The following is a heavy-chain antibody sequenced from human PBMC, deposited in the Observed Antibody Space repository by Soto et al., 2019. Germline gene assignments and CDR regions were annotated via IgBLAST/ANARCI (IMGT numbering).Heavy chain of an antibody. CDR3: ANQFYDFWSGYKTGYFDY. J-gene: IGHJ4*02. D-gene: IGHD3-3*01. V-gene: IGHV3-23*01. CDR2: ISGSGGST. CDR1: GFTFSSYA. Sequence: VQLLESGGGLVQPGGSLRLSCAASGFTFSSYAMSWVRQAPGKGLEWVSAISGSGGSTYYADSVKGRFTISRDNSKNTLYLQMNSLRAEDTAVYYCANQFYDFWSGYKTGYFDYWGQGTLVTVSS.